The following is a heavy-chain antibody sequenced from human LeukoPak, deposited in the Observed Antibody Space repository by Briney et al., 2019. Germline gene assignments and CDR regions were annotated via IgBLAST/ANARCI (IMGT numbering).Heavy chain of an antibody. Sequence: SETLSLTCTVSGGSISSYYWSWIRQPPGKGLEWIGYIYYSGSTYYNPSLKSRVTISVDTSKNQFSLKLSSVTAADTAVYYCARGYAVVTLYYFDYWGQGTLVTVSS. V-gene: IGHV4-59*08. J-gene: IGHJ4*02. CDR2: IYYSGST. CDR1: GGSISSYY. D-gene: IGHD2-21*02. CDR3: ARGYAVVTLYYFDY.